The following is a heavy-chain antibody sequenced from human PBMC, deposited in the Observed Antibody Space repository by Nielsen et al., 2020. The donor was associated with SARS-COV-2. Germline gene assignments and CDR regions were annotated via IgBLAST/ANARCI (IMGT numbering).Heavy chain of an antibody. J-gene: IGHJ6*03. CDR3: ARGSRECSSTSCYYNYYYYMDV. V-gene: IGHV3-23*01. Sequence: WIRQPPGKGLEWVSAISGSGGSTYYADSVKGRFTISRDNSKNTLYLQMNSLRAEDTAVYYCARGSRECSSTSCYYNYYYYMDVWGKGTTVTVSS. CDR2: ISGSGGST. D-gene: IGHD2-2*01.